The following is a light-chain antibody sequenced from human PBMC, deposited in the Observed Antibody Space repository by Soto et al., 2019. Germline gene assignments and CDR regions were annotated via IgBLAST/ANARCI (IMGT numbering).Light chain of an antibody. J-gene: IGKJ4*01. Sequence: DIVMTQSPLSLPVTPGEPASISCRSSQSLLHSNGYYYLDWYLQKPGQSPQLLIYLGSNQASGVPDTFSASGSGTDFKLKISRVEAEDVGVYYCMQALQTPLTFGGGTKVDIK. V-gene: IGKV2-28*01. CDR2: LGS. CDR1: QSLLHSNGYYY. CDR3: MQALQTPLT.